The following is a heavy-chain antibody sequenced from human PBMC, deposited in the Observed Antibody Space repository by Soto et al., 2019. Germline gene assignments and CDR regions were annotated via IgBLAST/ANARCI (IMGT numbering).Heavy chain of an antibody. V-gene: IGHV1-18*01. D-gene: IGHD6-13*01. J-gene: IGHJ4*02. CDR3: ALATSSWSIDY. CDR1: GYTFTSYG. Sequence: QVQLVQSGAEVKKPGASVKVSCKASGYTFTSYGISWVRQAPGQGLEWMGWISAYNGNTNYAQKLQGRVTMTTDTSTRTAYMEVRSLRSEDTDGYYCALATSSWSIDYCGQGPLVTVSS. CDR2: ISAYNGNT.